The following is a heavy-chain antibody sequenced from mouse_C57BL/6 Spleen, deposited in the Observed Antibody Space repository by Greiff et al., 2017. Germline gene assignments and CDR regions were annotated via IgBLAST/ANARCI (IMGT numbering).Heavy chain of an antibody. CDR1: GYTFTDYY. Sequence: EVKLMESGPVLVKPGASVKMSCKASGYTFTDYYMNWVKQSHGKSLEWIGVINPYNGGTSYNQKFKGKATLTVDKSSSTAYMELNSLTSEDSAVYYCARGDYDYTMDYWGQGTSVTVSS. D-gene: IGHD2-4*01. CDR3: ARGDYDYTMDY. V-gene: IGHV1-19*01. CDR2: INPYNGGT. J-gene: IGHJ4*01.